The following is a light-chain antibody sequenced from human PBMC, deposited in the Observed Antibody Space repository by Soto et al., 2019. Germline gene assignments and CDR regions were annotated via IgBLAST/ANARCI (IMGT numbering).Light chain of an antibody. CDR3: LQRSNWPIT. J-gene: IGKJ5*01. CDR1: QSVSSN. CDR2: DAS. V-gene: IGKV3-11*01. Sequence: EIVMTQSPATLSVSPGERATLSCRASQSVSSNLAWYQQKPGQAPRLLIYDASNRATGIPARFSGSGSGTDFTLTISSLEPEDFAVYYCLQRSNWPITFGQGIRLEIK.